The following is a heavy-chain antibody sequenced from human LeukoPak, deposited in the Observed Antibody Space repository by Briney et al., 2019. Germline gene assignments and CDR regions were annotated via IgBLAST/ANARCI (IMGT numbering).Heavy chain of an antibody. D-gene: IGHD2/OR15-2a*01. CDR1: GFAFRSYW. J-gene: IGHJ4*02. CDR3: ANNFDY. V-gene: IGHV3-33*08. Sequence: PGGSLRLSCAASGFAFRSYWMTWVRQAPGKGLEWVAVIWHDGSNKYYADSVKGRFTISRDNSKNTLYLQMNSLRAEDSAVYYCANNFDYWGQGTLVTVSS. CDR2: IWHDGSNK.